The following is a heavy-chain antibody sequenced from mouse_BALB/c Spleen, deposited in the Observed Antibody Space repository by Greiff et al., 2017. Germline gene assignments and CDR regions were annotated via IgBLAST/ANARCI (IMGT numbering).Heavy chain of an antibody. CDR3: ARSPVEGYYAMDD. Sequence: DVKLVESGGGLVQPGGSRKLSCAASGFTFSSFGMHWVRQAPEKGLEWVAYISSGSSTIYYADTVKGRFTISRDNPKNTLFLQMTSLRSEDTAMYYCARSPVEGYYAMDDWGQGTSVTVSS. CDR2: ISSGSSTI. V-gene: IGHV5-17*02. D-gene: IGHD2-13*01. CDR1: GFTFSSFG. J-gene: IGHJ4*01.